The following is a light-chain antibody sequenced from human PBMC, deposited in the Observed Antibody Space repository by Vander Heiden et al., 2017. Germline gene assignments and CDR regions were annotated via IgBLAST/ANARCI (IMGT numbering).Light chain of an antibody. V-gene: IGKV1-9*01. J-gene: IGKJ1*01. CDR1: QGISSY. Sequence: DIQLTQSPSFLSASVGDRVTITCRASQGISSYLAWYQQKPGKAPKLLIYAASTLQSGVPSRFSGSGCGTEFTLTISSRQPEDFAAYYCQQLNSYLTWTFGQGTKVEIK. CDR3: QQLNSYLTWT. CDR2: AAS.